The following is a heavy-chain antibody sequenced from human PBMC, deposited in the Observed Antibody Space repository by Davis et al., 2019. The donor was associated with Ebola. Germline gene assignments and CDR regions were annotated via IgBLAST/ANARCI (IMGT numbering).Heavy chain of an antibody. CDR1: GGTFSSYA. D-gene: IGHD3-3*01. CDR3: ARGDFWSGYSSYYYGMDV. CDR2: MNPNSGNT. Sequence: ASVKVSCKASGGTFSSYAISWVRQAPGQGLEWMGWMNPNSGNTGYAQKFQGRVTMTRNTSISTAYMELSSLRSEDTAVYYCARGDFWSGYSSYYYGMDVWGQGTTVTVSS. J-gene: IGHJ6*01. V-gene: IGHV1-8*02.